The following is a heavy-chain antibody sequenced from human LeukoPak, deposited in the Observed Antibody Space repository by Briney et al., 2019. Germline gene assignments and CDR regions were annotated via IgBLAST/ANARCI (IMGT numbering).Heavy chain of an antibody. CDR2: ISSNGGST. J-gene: IGHJ4*02. CDR3: ARVRGSYFFDF. V-gene: IGHV3-64*01. CDR1: GFTFSSYA. D-gene: IGHD1-26*01. Sequence: HPGGSLRLXCAASGFTFSSYAMYWVRQAPGKGLEYVSSISSNGGSTYYANSVKGRFTISRDNSKNTLSLQMGSLRPADMAVYYCARVRGSYFFDFWGQGTLVTVSS.